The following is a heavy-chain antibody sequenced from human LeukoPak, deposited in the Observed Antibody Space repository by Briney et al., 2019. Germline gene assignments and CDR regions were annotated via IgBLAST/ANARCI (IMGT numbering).Heavy chain of an antibody. Sequence: QPGGSLRLSCAVSGFTFNKYYMHWVRQAPGKGLVWVSRISSDGSNTNYADSVKGRFTISRDDAKNTLYLQMNSLRAEDTAAYYCIRVPYWGQGALVTVSS. CDR2: ISSDGSNT. V-gene: IGHV3-74*01. CDR1: GFTFNKYY. CDR3: IRVPY. J-gene: IGHJ4*02.